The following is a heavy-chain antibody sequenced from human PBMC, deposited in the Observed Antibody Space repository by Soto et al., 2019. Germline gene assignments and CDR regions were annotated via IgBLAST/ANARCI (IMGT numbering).Heavy chain of an antibody. D-gene: IGHD6-19*01. CDR3: ARKVTGYSSGWSWGMDV. Sequence: SETLSLTCTVSGGSISSYYWSWIRQPPGKGLEWIGYIYYSGSTNYNPSLKSRVTISVDTSKNQFSLKLSSVTAADTAVYYCARKVTGYSSGWSWGMDVWGQGTTVTVSS. J-gene: IGHJ6*02. CDR1: GGSISSYY. V-gene: IGHV4-59*01. CDR2: IYYSGST.